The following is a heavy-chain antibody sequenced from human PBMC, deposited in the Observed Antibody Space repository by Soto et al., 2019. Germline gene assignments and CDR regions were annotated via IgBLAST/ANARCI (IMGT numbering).Heavy chain of an antibody. V-gene: IGHV3-11*01. Sequence: GGSLRLSCAASGFTFSDYYMSWIRQAPGKGLEWVSYISSSGSTIYYADSVKGRFTISRDNAKNSLYLQMNSLRAEDTAVYYCARGYDSSGYYPSDRAFDIWGQGTTVTVSS. J-gene: IGHJ3*02. CDR2: ISSSGSTI. CDR3: ARGYDSSGYYPSDRAFDI. D-gene: IGHD3-22*01. CDR1: GFTFSDYY.